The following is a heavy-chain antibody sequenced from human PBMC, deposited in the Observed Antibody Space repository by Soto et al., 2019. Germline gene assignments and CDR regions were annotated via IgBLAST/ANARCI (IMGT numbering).Heavy chain of an antibody. V-gene: IGHV4-61*01. CDR1: GGSVSSGSYY. CDR3: ARVSYYDFWSGYQDYYYYGMDV. J-gene: IGHJ6*02. D-gene: IGHD3-3*01. Sequence: SETLSLTCTVSGGSVSSGSYYWSWIRQPPGKGLEWIGYIYYSGSTNYNPSLKSRVTISVDTSKNQFSLKLSSVTAADTAVYYCARVSYYDFWSGYQDYYYYGMDVWGQGTTVTVSS. CDR2: IYYSGST.